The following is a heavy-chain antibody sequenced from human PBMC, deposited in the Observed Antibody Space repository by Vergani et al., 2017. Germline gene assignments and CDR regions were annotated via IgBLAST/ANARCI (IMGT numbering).Heavy chain of an antibody. D-gene: IGHD3-10*01. CDR3: ARSRIYYGAGSPDY. CDR2: IYHSGST. Sequence: QVQLQESGPGLVKPSETLSLTCTVSNYSISRGYFWGWIRRPPGKGLEWIGSIYHSGSTYYNPSLKSRVTISVDTSKNQFSLKLSSVTAADTAVYYCARSRIYYGAGSPDYWGQGTLVTVSS. CDR1: NYSISRGYF. J-gene: IGHJ4*02. V-gene: IGHV4-38-2*02.